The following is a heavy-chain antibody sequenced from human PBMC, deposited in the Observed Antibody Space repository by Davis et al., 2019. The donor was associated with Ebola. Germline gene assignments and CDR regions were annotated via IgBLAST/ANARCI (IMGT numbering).Heavy chain of an antibody. CDR1: GYTFTSYA. D-gene: IGHD2-2*01. V-gene: IGHV1-18*01. CDR2: ISAYNGNT. CDR3: ARDGEYCSSTSCLLYYYYYGMDV. J-gene: IGHJ6*04. Sequence: AASVKVSCKASGYTFTSYAMHWVRQAPGQGLEWMGWISAYNGNTNYAQKLQGRVTMTTDTSTSTAYMELRSLRSDDTAVYYCARDGEYCSSTSCLLYYYYYGMDVWGKGTTVTVSS.